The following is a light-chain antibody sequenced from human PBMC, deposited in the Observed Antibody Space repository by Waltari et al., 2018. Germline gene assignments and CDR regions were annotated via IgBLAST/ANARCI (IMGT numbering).Light chain of an antibody. Sequence: DIQFTQSPSFLSASVGDRVTITSRARQGISAYLAWYQQKPGKAPNLLIYTASTLQSGVPSRFSGSGAGTEFTLTISSLQPEDFATYYCQQLNSYPRSFGQGTKLEIK. CDR1: QGISAY. CDR3: QQLNSYPRS. CDR2: TAS. V-gene: IGKV1-9*01. J-gene: IGKJ2*03.